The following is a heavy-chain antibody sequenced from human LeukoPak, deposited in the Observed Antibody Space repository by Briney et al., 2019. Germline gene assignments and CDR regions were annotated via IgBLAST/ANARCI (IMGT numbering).Heavy chain of an antibody. CDR1: GGSFSGYY. J-gene: IGHJ4*02. CDR3: ARVQLAVAGKPFDY. CDR2: INHSGST. D-gene: IGHD6-19*01. V-gene: IGHV4-34*01. Sequence: SETLSLTCAVYGGSFSGYYWSWIRQPPGKGLEWIGEINHSGSTNYNPSLKSRVTISVDTSENQFSLKLSSVTAADTAVYYCARVQLAVAGKPFDYWGQGTLVTVSS.